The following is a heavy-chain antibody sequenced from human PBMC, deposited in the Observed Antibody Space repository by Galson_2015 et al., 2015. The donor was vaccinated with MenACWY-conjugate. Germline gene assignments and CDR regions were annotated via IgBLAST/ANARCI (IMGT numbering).Heavy chain of an antibody. CDR1: GFTFSSHG. D-gene: IGHD6-19*01. V-gene: IGHV3-30*03. J-gene: IGHJ4*02. Sequence: SLRLSCAASGFTFSSHGMHWVRQSPGKGLEWVAFISFDGSNEYYADSLKDRITISRDNAKNTLYLQMNNLRPEDSGVYFCARKSRESGGWNGCVGFWGQGTLVSVSS. CDR2: ISFDGSNE. CDR3: ARKSRESGGWNGCVGF.